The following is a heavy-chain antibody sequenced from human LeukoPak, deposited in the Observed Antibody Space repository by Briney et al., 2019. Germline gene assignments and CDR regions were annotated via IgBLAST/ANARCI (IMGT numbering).Heavy chain of an antibody. V-gene: IGHV4-34*01. CDR3: ASLYVVPAATRGHYYYGMDV. CDR1: GGPFSGYY. Sequence: SEILSLTCAVYGGPFSGYYWSWIRPPPGKGLEWIGDIHHSGSTNYNPSLKRLVTISVNTSKNHFFLKLSSVPAADTAVYYGASLYVVPAATRGHYYYGMDVWGQGTTVTVSS. CDR2: IHHSGST. D-gene: IGHD2-2*01. J-gene: IGHJ6*02.